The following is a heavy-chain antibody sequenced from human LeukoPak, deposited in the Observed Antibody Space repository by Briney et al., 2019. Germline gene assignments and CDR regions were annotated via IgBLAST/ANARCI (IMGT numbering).Heavy chain of an antibody. Sequence: GGSLRLSCGASEFTFSSYAMSWVRQAPGKGLEWVSVSSGSGGSTYYADSVKGRVTISRDNPKKTLYMQMNSLRAEDTAVYYCAKVLDYYDSSGYYGAFDIWGQGTMVTVSS. CDR2: SSGSGGST. CDR1: EFTFSSYA. D-gene: IGHD3-22*01. J-gene: IGHJ3*02. CDR3: AKVLDYYDSSGYYGAFDI. V-gene: IGHV3-23*01.